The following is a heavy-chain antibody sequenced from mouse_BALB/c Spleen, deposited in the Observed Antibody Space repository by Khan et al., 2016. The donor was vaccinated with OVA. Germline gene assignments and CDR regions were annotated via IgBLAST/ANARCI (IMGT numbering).Heavy chain of an antibody. CDR2: IYPGSDNT. J-gene: IGHJ3*01. CDR3: AREWAAWFPY. Sequence: QIQLVQSGAQLARPGASVKLSCKASGYTFTDYYINWTRQRTGQGLEWIGEIYPGSDNTYYNEKFKGRATLTVDKSSSTAYMEFSSLTSEDSAVYFCAREWAAWFPYWGQGTLVTVSA. V-gene: IGHV1-77*01. CDR1: GYTFTDYY.